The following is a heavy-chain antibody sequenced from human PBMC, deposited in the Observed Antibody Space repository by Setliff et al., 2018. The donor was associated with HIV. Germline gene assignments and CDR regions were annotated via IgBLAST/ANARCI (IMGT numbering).Heavy chain of an antibody. V-gene: IGHV4-34*01. J-gene: IGHJ4*02. CDR1: GEPFNGFY. CDR3: ARHAAGPDGPFDY. D-gene: IGHD2-2*01. Sequence: SETLSLTCTVSGEPFNGFYWTWIRQPPGKGLEWIGEINHSGSTNYNPSLKSRVSTAVDTSQNQFSLKLSSVIAADTAVYYCARHAAGPDGPFDYWGQGTLVTVSS. CDR2: INHSGST.